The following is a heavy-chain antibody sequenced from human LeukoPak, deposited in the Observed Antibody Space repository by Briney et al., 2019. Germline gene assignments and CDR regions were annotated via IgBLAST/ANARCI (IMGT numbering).Heavy chain of an antibody. J-gene: IGHJ4*02. CDR3: ARDRLTYCGGDCGLDY. CDR2: ILYDGRNK. Sequence: GGSPRLSCAASGFTFSSYAMHWVRQAPGKGLEWVAVILYDGRNKYYADSVKGRFTISRDNSKNTLYLQMNSLRAEDTAVYYCARDRLTYCGGDCGLDYWGQGTLVTVSS. CDR1: GFTFSSYA. D-gene: IGHD2-21*02. V-gene: IGHV3-30*04.